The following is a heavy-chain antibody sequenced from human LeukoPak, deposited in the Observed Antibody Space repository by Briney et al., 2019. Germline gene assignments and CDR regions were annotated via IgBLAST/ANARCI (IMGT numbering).Heavy chain of an antibody. V-gene: IGHV3-21*01. CDR3: AKDLAAAVDY. J-gene: IGHJ4*02. D-gene: IGHD6-13*01. CDR1: GFTFSSYH. CDR2: VSSSSSYI. Sequence: GGSLRLSCAASGFTFSSYHMNWVRQAPGKGLEWVSSVSSSSSYIYYADSVKGRFTISRDNSKNTLYLLMNSLRAEDTAVYCCAKDLAAAVDYWGQGTLVTVSS.